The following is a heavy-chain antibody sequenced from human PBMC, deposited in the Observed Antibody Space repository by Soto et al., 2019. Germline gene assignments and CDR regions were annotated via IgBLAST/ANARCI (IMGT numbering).Heavy chain of an antibody. V-gene: IGHV3-30*03. CDR1: GFTFSNYA. Sequence: GGSLRLSCAASGFTFSNYAMNWVRQAPGKGLEWVTIISSDGNQKYYVDSVKGRFTVSRDNSKNTLSLQMDSLRVEDTAVYYCARDVVTWQWGSFHIWGQGTMVTVSS. CDR3: ARDVVTWQWGSFHI. CDR2: ISSDGNQK. D-gene: IGHD2-15*01. J-gene: IGHJ3*02.